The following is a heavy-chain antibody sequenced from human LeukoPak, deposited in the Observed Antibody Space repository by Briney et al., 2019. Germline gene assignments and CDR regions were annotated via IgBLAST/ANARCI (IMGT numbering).Heavy chain of an antibody. CDR2: MNEYSTTI. V-gene: IGHV3-74*01. J-gene: IGHJ4*02. D-gene: IGHD1-14*01. Sequence: GGSLRLSCAASGFPFNSFWMHWVRQAPGKGLVWVSDMNEYSTTIRYADSVKGRFTISRDNAKSILYLQMNNLRAEDTAVYFCARGGVNPVDHWGQGTLVTVSS. CDR1: GFPFNSFW. CDR3: ARGGVNPVDH.